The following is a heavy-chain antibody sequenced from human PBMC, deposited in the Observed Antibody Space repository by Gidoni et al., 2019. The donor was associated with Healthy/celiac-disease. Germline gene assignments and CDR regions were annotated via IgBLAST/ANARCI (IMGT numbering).Heavy chain of an antibody. D-gene: IGHD2-2*01. CDR2: ISSSGSTQ. CDR3: ARDDVVVVPAAIRVYYYYGMDV. J-gene: IGHJ6*02. V-gene: IGHV3-48*03. Sequence: EVQLVESGGGLVQPGGSLRLSCAASGFTFSSYEMNWVRQAPGKGLGWVSDISSSGSTQYYAASVKGRFTISRDNAKNSLYLQMNSLRAEDTAVYYCARDDVVVVPAAIRVYYYYGMDVWGQGTTVTVSS. CDR1: GFTFSSYE.